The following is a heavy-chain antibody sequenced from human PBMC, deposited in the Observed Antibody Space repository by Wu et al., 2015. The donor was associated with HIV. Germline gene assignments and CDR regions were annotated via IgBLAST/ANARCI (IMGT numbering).Heavy chain of an antibody. Sequence: QVQLLQSGAEVRKPGSAVRVSCKDSGGTFRSHGMSWVRQVPGQGHEWLGVLTAVFGTSRYAQKFQGRITISADESTSTVYMELRSLKSEDTAMYYCATGEEESAALEHWGQGTLVSVSS. J-gene: IGHJ1*01. V-gene: IGHV1-69*12. D-gene: IGHD2-2*01. CDR1: GGTFRSHG. CDR2: LTAVFGTS. CDR3: ATGEEESAALEH.